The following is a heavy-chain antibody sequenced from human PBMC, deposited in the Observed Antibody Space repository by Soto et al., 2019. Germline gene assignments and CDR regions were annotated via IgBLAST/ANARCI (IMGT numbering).Heavy chain of an antibody. V-gene: IGHV1-18*01. J-gene: IGHJ4*02. Sequence: QVQLVQSGAGVKKPGASVKVSCTASGYTFTSYAISWVRQAPGQGLEWMGWISAYDGNTNYAQQVQGRVTMTTDTSTNTAYMELRSLKSDDTAVYYCARDSIDFAGDYWGQGTLVTVSS. CDR1: GYTFTSYA. CDR2: ISAYDGNT. CDR3: ARDSIDFAGDY.